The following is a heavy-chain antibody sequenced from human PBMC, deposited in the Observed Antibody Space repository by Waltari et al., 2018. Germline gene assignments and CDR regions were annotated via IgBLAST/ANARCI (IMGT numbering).Heavy chain of an antibody. CDR1: GGTFSSYA. D-gene: IGHD3-10*01. V-gene: IGHV1-69*10. Sequence: QVQLVQSGAEVKKPGSSVKVSCKASGGTFSSYAISWVRPAPGQGLEWMGGITPILGIANYAQKFQGRVTITADKSTSTAYMELSSLGSEDTAVYYCAREGVWFGELVDYWGQGTLVTVSS. CDR2: ITPILGIA. CDR3: AREGVWFGELVDY. J-gene: IGHJ4*02.